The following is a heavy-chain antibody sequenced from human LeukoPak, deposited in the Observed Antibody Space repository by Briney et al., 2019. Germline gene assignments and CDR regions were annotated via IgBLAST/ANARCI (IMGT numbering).Heavy chain of an antibody. J-gene: IGHJ1*01. CDR3: ARVYYGSGNI. Sequence: PGGSLRLSCAASGFTFSDYSMNWVRQAPGKGLVWVSRINGDGSSTSYADSVKGRFTISRDNAKNTLYLQMNSLRAEDTAVYYCARVYYGSGNIWGQGTLVTVSS. CDR2: INGDGSST. CDR1: GFTFSDYS. V-gene: IGHV3-74*01. D-gene: IGHD3-10*01.